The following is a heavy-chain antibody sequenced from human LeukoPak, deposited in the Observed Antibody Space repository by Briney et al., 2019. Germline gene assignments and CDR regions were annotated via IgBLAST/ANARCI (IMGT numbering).Heavy chain of an antibody. CDR1: GGSISSYY. Sequence: PSETLSLTGAVSGGSISSYYWSWIRQPAGKGLEWIGRIYTSGSTNYNPSLKSRVTMSVDTSKNQFSLKLSSVTAADTAVYYCASSIAARPYYFDYWGQGTLVTVSS. CDR3: ASSIAARPYYFDY. J-gene: IGHJ4*02. V-gene: IGHV4-4*07. CDR2: IYTSGST. D-gene: IGHD6-6*01.